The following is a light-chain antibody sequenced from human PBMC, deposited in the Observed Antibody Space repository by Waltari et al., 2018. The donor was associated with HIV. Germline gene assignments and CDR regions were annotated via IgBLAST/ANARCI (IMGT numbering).Light chain of an antibody. CDR3: AAWDASLNGRL. Sequence: QSVLPQPTSASGTPGQRVTITCSGGNSNIGFNGADSYQQLPGTAPKLLIYSDKRRPSGVPDRFSGSKSGASASLAISGLQSEDEADYCCAAWDASLNGRLFGGGTKLTVL. V-gene: IGLV1-44*01. CDR1: NSNIGFNG. CDR2: SDK. J-gene: IGLJ2*01.